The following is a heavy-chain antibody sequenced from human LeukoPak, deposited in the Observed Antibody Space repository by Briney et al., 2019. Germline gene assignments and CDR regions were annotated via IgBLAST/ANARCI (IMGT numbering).Heavy chain of an antibody. Sequence: GGSLRLSCAAPGFTFSNYNMNWVRQAPGKGLEWVSYISSSRSIIFYADSVKGRFTISRDNAKNSLYLQMNSLRDEDTAVYYCARDGRYYDFWNAYSNYYYYMDVWGKGTTVTVSS. CDR1: GFTFSNYN. D-gene: IGHD3-3*01. J-gene: IGHJ6*03. CDR3: ARDGRYYDFWNAYSNYYYYMDV. CDR2: ISSSRSII. V-gene: IGHV3-48*02.